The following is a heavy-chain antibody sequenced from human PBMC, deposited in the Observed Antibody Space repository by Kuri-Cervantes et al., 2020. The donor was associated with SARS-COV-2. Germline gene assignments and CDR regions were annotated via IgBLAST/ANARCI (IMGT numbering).Heavy chain of an antibody. CDR1: GFNFSRTD. D-gene: IGHD2-21*01. V-gene: IGHV3-30*18. J-gene: IGHJ4*02. CDR3: AKDRVGVQDF. CDR2: TSHDGKNK. Sequence: GESLKISCAASGFNFSRTDMHWVRQAPGKGLEWVAVTSHDGKNKKCIASGKGRFTISRDNSQNTLYLHMKSLRSEDTAMYYCAKDRVGVQDFWGQGILVTVSS.